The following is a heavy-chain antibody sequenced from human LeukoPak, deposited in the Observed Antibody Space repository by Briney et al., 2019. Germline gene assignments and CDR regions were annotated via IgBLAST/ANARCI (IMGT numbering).Heavy chain of an antibody. CDR2: ISYDGSNK. Sequence: GGSLRLSCAASGFTFSSYAMHWVRQAPGKGLEWVAVISYDGSNKYYADSVKGRFTISRDNAKNSLYLQMNSLRAEDTAVYYCVGLGIAVAGTWVTRGGLMDYWGQGTLVTVSS. CDR1: GFTFSSYA. D-gene: IGHD6-19*01. V-gene: IGHV3-30-3*01. CDR3: VGLGIAVAGTWVTRGGLMDY. J-gene: IGHJ4*02.